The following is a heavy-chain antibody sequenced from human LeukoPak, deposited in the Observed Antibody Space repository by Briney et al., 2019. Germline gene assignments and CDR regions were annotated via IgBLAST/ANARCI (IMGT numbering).Heavy chain of an antibody. CDR3: ASGRGY. J-gene: IGHJ4*02. D-gene: IGHD6-25*01. V-gene: IGHV4-59*06. CDR2: IYYSGST. CDR1: GGSISSYY. Sequence: PSETLSLTCTVSGGSISSYYWSWIRQPPGKGLEWIGYIYYSGSTYYNPSLKSRVTISVDTSKNQFSLKLSSVTAADTAVYYCASGRGYWGQGTLVTVSS.